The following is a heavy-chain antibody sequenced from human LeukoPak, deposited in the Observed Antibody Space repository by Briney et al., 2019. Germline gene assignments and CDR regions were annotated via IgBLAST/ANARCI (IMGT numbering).Heavy chain of an antibody. CDR3: AILWDYDSSGFNYAFDY. D-gene: IGHD3-22*01. CDR1: GYTFTGYY. Sequence: ASVKVSCKASGYTFTGYYMHWVRQAPGQGLEWMGIINPNGGSTSYAQKFQGRVTMTRDMSTSTVYMELSSLRSEDTAVYYCAILWDYDSSGFNYAFDYWGQGTLVTVSS. J-gene: IGHJ4*02. CDR2: INPNGGST. V-gene: IGHV1-46*01.